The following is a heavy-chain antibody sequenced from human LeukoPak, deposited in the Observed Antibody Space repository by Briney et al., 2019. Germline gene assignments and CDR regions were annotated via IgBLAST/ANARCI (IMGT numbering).Heavy chain of an antibody. Sequence: ASVKVSCKVSGYTLTELSMHWVRQAPGKGLEWMGGFDPEDGETIYARKFQGRVTMTEDASTDTAYMELSSLRSEDTAVYYCARVVPAASDAFDIWGQGTMVTVSS. CDR2: FDPEDGET. CDR3: ARVVPAASDAFDI. J-gene: IGHJ3*02. D-gene: IGHD2-2*01. V-gene: IGHV1-24*01. CDR1: GYTLTELS.